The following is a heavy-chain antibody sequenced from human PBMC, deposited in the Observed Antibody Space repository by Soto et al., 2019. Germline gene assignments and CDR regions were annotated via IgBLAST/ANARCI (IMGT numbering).Heavy chain of an antibody. CDR2: IKKDGSET. V-gene: IGHV3-7*02. CDR3: VRTSLVVAAATREDY. Sequence: PGGSLRLSCAASGFTFSVYWMSWVRQAPGKGLVWVSHIKKDGSETSYADSVKGRFTISRDNAKNTLYLQMNSLRAEDTAVYYCVRTSLVVAAATREDYWGQGTLVTVSS. CDR1: GFTFSVYW. J-gene: IGHJ4*02. D-gene: IGHD2-15*01.